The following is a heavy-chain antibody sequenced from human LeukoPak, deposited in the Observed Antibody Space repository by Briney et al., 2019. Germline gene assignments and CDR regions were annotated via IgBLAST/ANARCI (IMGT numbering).Heavy chain of an antibody. CDR1: GDSVSRKSPT. CDR2: TYYRSQWFY. J-gene: IGHJ5*02. V-gene: IGHV6-1*01. Sequence: SQTLTLTCAISGDSVSRKSPTWNWIRQSLSRGLEWLGRTYYRSQWFYDYGVSVKGRIVINPDTSKNEFSLQLNSVTPEDTAVYFCARDFSGWYNWFDPWGQGILVTVSS. D-gene: IGHD6-19*01. CDR3: ARDFSGWYNWFDP.